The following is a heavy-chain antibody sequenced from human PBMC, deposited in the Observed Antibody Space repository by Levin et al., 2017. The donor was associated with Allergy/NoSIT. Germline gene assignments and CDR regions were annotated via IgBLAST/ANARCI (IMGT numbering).Heavy chain of an antibody. J-gene: IGHJ4*02. V-gene: IGHV4-31*03. CDR2: IYYSGST. Sequence: SETLSLTCTVSGGSISSGGYYWSWIRQHPGKGLEWIGYIYYSGSTYYNPSLKSRVTISVDTSKNQFSLKLSSVTAADTAVYYCARVKRNYFDYWGQGTLVTVSS. CDR3: ARVKRNYFDY. CDR1: GGSISSGGYY.